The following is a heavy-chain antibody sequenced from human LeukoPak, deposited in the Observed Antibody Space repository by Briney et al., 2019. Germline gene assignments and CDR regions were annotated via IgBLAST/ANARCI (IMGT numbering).Heavy chain of an antibody. CDR1: GFTFDDYA. V-gene: IGHV3-9*01. CDR2: VSWNSGSI. D-gene: IGHD2-2*01. CDR3: ARAAAMDY. Sequence: GRSLRLSCAASGFTFDDYAMHWVRQAPGKGLEGVSGVSWNSGSIGYADSVKGRFTISRDNAKNSLYLQMNSLRAEDTAVYYCARAAAMDYWGQGTLVTVSS. J-gene: IGHJ4*02.